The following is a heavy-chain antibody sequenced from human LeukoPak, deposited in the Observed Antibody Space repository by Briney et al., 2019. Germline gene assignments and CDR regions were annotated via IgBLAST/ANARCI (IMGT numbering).Heavy chain of an antibody. J-gene: IGHJ4*02. CDR3: ASFATYGYSYRYYFDY. V-gene: IGHV3-48*03. CDR2: ISSSGSTI. CDR1: GFTFSSYE. Sequence: GGSLRLSCAASGFTFSSYEMNWVRQAPGKGLEWVSYISSSGSTIYYADSVKGRFTIFRDNAKNSLYLQMNSLRAEDTAVYYCASFATYGYSYRYYFDYWGQGTLVTVSS. D-gene: IGHD5-18*01.